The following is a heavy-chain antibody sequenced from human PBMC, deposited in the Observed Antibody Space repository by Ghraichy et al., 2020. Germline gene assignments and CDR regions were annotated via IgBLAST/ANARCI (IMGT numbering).Heavy chain of an antibody. V-gene: IGHV4-59*01. D-gene: IGHD2-15*01. CDR2: IYYSGST. CDR3: ASLYCSGGSCYRFDY. Sequence: SETLSLTCTVSGDSISSYYWSWIRQTPGKGLEWIGYIYYSGSTNYNPSLRSRVTILIDTSKNQFSLKLSSVTAADTAVYYCASLYCSGGSCYRFDYWGQGTLVTVSS. CDR1: GDSISSYY. J-gene: IGHJ4*02.